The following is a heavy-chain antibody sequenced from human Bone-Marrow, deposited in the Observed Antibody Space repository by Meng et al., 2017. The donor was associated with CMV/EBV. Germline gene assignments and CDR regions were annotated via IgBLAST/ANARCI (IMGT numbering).Heavy chain of an antibody. Sequence: GESLKISCAASGFTFNNYWMHWVRQAPGKGLEWVSSISSSSSYIYYADSVKGRFTISRDNAKNSLYLQMNSLRAEDTAVYYCARDLTIFGGGYWGQGTLVTVSS. D-gene: IGHD3-3*01. CDR2: ISSSSSYI. CDR3: ARDLTIFGGGY. V-gene: IGHV3-21*01. CDR1: GFTFNNYW. J-gene: IGHJ4*02.